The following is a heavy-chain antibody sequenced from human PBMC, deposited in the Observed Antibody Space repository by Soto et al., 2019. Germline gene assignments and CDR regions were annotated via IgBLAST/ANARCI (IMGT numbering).Heavy chain of an antibody. V-gene: IGHV3-30*18. Sequence: QVQLVESGGGVVQPGRSLRLSCAASGFTFSSYGMHWVRQAPGKGLEWVAVISYDGSNKYYADSVKGRFTISRDNSKNTLYLKMNSLRAEDTAVYYCAKKGAPGAHFDYWGQGTLVTVSS. D-gene: IGHD3-10*01. CDR2: ISYDGSNK. CDR3: AKKGAPGAHFDY. J-gene: IGHJ4*02. CDR1: GFTFSSYG.